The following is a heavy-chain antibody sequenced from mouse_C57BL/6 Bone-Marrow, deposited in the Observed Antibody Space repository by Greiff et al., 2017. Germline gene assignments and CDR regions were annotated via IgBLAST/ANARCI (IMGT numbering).Heavy chain of an antibody. J-gene: IGHJ2*01. CDR3: ARSFTTVVIDY. CDR1: GYTFTSYW. Sequence: VQLQESGAELAKPGASVKLSCKASGYTFTSYWMHWVKQRPGQGLEWIGYINPSSGYTKYNQKFKDKATLTADKSSRTAYMQLSSLTYEDSAVYYCARSFTTVVIDYWGQGTTLTVSS. D-gene: IGHD1-1*01. CDR2: INPSSGYT. V-gene: IGHV1-7*01.